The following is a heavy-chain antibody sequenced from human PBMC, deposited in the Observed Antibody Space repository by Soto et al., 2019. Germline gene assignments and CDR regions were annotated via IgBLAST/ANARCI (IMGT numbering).Heavy chain of an antibody. D-gene: IGHD6-6*01. CDR3: ATQESSSAAYSYGMDV. CDR2: IYYSGRT. V-gene: IGHV4-39*01. Sequence: NPSETLSLTCTVSGGSISSSGYYWGWIRQPPGKGLEWIGNIYYSGRTFYNPSLKSRVTMSVGTSKNQFSLKLSSVTAADTAVYYCATQESSSAAYSYGMDVWGEGTTVTVSS. CDR1: GGSISSSGYY. J-gene: IGHJ6*04.